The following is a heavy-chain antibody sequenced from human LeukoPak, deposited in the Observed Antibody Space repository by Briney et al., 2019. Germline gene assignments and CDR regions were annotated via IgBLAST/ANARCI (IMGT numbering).Heavy chain of an antibody. J-gene: IGHJ4*02. Sequence: GGSLRLSCAASGFTVSSNYMSWVRQAPGKGLEWVSSISSTGGTTYYADSVKGRFTISRDNAKNSLYLQMNSLRAEDTAVYYCAREYYYDSSGYNYFDYWGQGTLVTVSS. V-gene: IGHV3-11*04. CDR1: GFTVSSNY. CDR3: AREYYYDSSGYNYFDY. D-gene: IGHD3-22*01. CDR2: ISSTGGTT.